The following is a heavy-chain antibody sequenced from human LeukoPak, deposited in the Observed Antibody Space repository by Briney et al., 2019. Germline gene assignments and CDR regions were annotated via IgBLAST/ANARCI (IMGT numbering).Heavy chain of an antibody. D-gene: IGHD3-16*01. Sequence: PAETLSLTCALSTVSGSSGNWWSWVRPPPGKGLEGIGEVHKTGKTNYNPSLKTRVTISIDASKNPLSLELTSVTAADAAVYYCARELRGAPTPGAYWGQGTRVTVSS. CDR3: ARELRGAPTPGAY. J-gene: IGHJ4*02. CDR1: TVSGSSGNW. V-gene: IGHV4-4*02. CDR2: VHKTGKT.